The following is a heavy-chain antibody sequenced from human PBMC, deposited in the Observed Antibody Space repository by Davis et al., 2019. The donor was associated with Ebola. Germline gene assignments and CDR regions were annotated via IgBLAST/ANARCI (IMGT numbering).Heavy chain of an antibody. CDR1: GFTFRSYG. CDR2: IWYDGSKK. Sequence: GESLKISCAASGFTFRSYGMHWVRQAPGKGLEWVAVIWYDGSKKYYSDSVKGRFTISRDNSKNTLYLQMNSLRAEDTAVYYCAKDGGYQYCSGGSCYSSYFDYWGQGTLVTVSS. J-gene: IGHJ4*02. CDR3: AKDGGYQYCSGGSCYSSYFDY. V-gene: IGHV3-33*06. D-gene: IGHD2-15*01.